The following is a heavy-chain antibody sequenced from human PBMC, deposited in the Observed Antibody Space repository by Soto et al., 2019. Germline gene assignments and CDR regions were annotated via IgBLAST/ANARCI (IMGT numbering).Heavy chain of an antibody. CDR3: AGGGAGSGPFTWELTDH. J-gene: IGHJ4*02. CDR2: ITPFSGDV. V-gene: IGHV1-45*02. CDR1: GNTFTYRY. D-gene: IGHD1-26*01. Sequence: SVKVSCKALGNTFTYRYLHWVRQAPGQALEWMGWITPFSGDVHYAQKFQERVTITRDRSINTAYMQMSSLRSEDTAMYFCAGGGAGSGPFTWELTDHSGQGTLVTVSS.